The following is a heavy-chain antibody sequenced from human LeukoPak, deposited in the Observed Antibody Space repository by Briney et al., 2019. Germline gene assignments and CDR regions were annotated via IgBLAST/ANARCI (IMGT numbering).Heavy chain of an antibody. CDR2: IKEDGSEK. J-gene: IGHJ4*02. V-gene: IGHV3-7*01. Sequence: GGSLRLSCAASGFTFTNYWMSWVRQAPGKGLEWVANIKEDGSEKYHVDSVKGRFTISRDNAKNSLYLQMNSLGAEDTAVYYCARAAGGGYYFDYWGQGTLVTVSS. CDR3: ARAAGGGYYFDY. CDR1: GFTFTNYW. D-gene: IGHD3-16*01.